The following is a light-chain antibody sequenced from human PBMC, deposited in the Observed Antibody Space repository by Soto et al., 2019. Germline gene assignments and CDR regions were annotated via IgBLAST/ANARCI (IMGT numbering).Light chain of an antibody. V-gene: IGKV2-28*01. Sequence: DIVMTQPPLSLPVTPGEPASISCRSSQILLHSNGYNYLDWYLQTPGQSPQLLIYLGSNRASGVPDRFSGSGSGTDFTLNISRVEAEYVGVYYCMQALQTPTFGQGTRLEIK. CDR1: QILLHSNGYNY. CDR2: LGS. J-gene: IGKJ5*01. CDR3: MQALQTPT.